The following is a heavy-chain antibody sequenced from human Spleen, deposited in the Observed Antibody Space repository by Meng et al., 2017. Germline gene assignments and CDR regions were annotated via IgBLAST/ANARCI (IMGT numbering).Heavy chain of an antibody. D-gene: IGHD2-2*01. Sequence: QVQLVQSGSELKKPGASVKVSCKASGDTFTSYAMNWVRQAPGQGLEWMGWINTNTGNPTYAQGFTGRFVFSLDTSVSTAYLQISSLKAEDTAVYYCATQYCSSTSCPPPNWFDPWGQGTLVTVSS. J-gene: IGHJ5*02. CDR2: INTNTGNP. V-gene: IGHV7-4-1*02. CDR3: ATQYCSSTSCPPPNWFDP. CDR1: GDTFTSYA.